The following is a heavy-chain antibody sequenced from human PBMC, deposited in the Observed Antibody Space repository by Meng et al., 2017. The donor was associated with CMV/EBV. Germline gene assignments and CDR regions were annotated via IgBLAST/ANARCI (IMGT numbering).Heavy chain of an antibody. CDR3: ARVGVGYDSAFDH. D-gene: IGHD3-16*01. CDR1: GYSISSGYY. Sequence: GSLRPSCTVSGYSISSGYYWGWIGQPPGKGLEWIGCIYHSGSTYYNASLKSRVTISVNTSKNQFSLKRSSVTAADTAVCYCARVGVGYDSAFDHWGQGTLVTVSS. V-gene: IGHV4-38-2*02. J-gene: IGHJ5*02. CDR2: IYHSGST.